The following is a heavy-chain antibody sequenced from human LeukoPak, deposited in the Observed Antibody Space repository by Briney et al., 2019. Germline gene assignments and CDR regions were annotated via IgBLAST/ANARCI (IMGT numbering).Heavy chain of an antibody. CDR3: ARDKYDSSGYYYSYYFDY. D-gene: IGHD3-22*01. Sequence: EASVKVSCKASGYTFTGYYMHWVRQAPGQGLEWMGWINPNSGDTNYAQKFQGRVTMTRDTSISTAYMELSRLRSDDTAVYYCARDKYDSSGYYYSYYFDYWGQGTLVTVSS. CDR1: GYTFTGYY. CDR2: INPNSGDT. V-gene: IGHV1-2*02. J-gene: IGHJ4*02.